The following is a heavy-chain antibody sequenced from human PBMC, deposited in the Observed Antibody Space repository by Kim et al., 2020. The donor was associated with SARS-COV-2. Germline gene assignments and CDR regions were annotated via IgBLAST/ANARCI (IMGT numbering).Heavy chain of an antibody. J-gene: IGHJ4*02. V-gene: IGHV4-30-4*01. D-gene: IGHD3-10*01. CDR3: ARGLWFGELLTGGYYFDY. CDR1: GGSISSGDYY. CDR2: IYYSGST. Sequence: SETLSLTCTVSGGSISSGDYYWSWIRQPPGKGLEWIGYIYYSGSTYYNPSLKSRVTISVDTSKNQFSLKLSSVTAADTAVYYCARGLWFGELLTGGYYFDYWGQGTLVTVSS.